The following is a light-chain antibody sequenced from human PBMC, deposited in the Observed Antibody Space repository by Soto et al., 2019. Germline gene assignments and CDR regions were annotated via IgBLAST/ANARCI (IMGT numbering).Light chain of an antibody. CDR3: QQSYSTLT. V-gene: IGKV1-39*01. Sequence: DIQMTQSPSSLSASVGDRVTITCRASQSISSYLNWYQQKPGKAPKLLIYAASSLQSGVPSRFSGSGSETYFTLTSSSLQPEDFATYYCQQSYSTLTFGPGTKVDIK. J-gene: IGKJ3*01. CDR1: QSISSY. CDR2: AAS.